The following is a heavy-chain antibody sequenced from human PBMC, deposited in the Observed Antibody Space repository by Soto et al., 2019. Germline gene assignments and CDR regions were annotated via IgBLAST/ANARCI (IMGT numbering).Heavy chain of an antibody. D-gene: IGHD6-19*01. CDR3: AKDGESRYSGGQFDY. J-gene: IGHJ4*02. Sequence: EVQLVESGGVVVQPGGSLRLSCAASGFTFDDYTMHWVRQAPGKGLEWVSLISWDGGSTYYADSVKGRFTISRDNSKNSLYLQMNSLRTEDNALYYCAKDGESRYSGGQFDYWGQGTLVIVSS. CDR1: GFTFDDYT. CDR2: ISWDGGST. V-gene: IGHV3-43*01.